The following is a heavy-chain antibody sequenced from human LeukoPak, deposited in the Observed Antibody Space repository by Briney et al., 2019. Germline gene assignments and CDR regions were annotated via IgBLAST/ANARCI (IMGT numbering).Heavy chain of an antibody. V-gene: IGHV7-4-1*02. CDR3: ARGGYSSPPSTNYYYYYMDV. CDR2: INTNTGNP. D-gene: IGHD6-19*01. CDR1: GYTFTSYA. J-gene: IGHJ6*03. Sequence: ASVKVSCKASGYTFTSYAMNWVRQAPGQGLEWMGWINTNTGNPTYAQGFTGRFVFSLDTSVSTAYLQISSLKAEDTAVYYCARGGYSSPPSTNYYYYYMDVWGKGTTVTVSS.